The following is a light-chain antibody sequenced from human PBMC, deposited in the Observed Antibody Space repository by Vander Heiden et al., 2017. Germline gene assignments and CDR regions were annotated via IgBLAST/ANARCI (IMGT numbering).Light chain of an antibody. V-gene: IGKV3-20*01. Sequence: EIVLTQSPGTLSLSPGERATLSCRASQTISRAYIAWYQQKPGQAPRLLIYGAGSRATGIPDRFSGSGSGTDFTLTISRLEPEDFAVYYCQQYGTSPPWTFGPGTKVEIK. CDR3: QQYGTSPPWT. CDR1: QTISRAY. J-gene: IGKJ1*01. CDR2: GAG.